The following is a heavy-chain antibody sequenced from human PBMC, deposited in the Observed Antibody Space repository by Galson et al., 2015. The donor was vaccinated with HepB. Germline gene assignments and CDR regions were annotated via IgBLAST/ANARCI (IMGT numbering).Heavy chain of an antibody. J-gene: IGHJ4*02. V-gene: IGHV3-48*03. CDR3: AIHPPYDSSGLPDY. CDR1: GFTFSSYE. Sequence: SLRLSCAASGFTFSSYEMNWVRQAPGKGLEWVSYISSSGSTIYYADSVKGRFTISRDNAKNSLYLQMNSLRAEDTAVYYCAIHPPYDSSGLPDYWGQGTLVTVSS. CDR2: ISSSGSTI. D-gene: IGHD3-22*01.